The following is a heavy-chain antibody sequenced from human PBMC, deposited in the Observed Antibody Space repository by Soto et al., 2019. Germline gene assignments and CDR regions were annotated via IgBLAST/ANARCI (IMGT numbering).Heavy chain of an antibody. V-gene: IGHV3-23*01. D-gene: IGHD1-26*01. J-gene: IGHJ4*02. CDR2: ISGSGDSI. CDR1: GFTFSNSA. CDR3: AKAVGPLAPSSRVFDC. Sequence: GGSLRLSCAASGFTFSNSAMNWARQVPGKGLEWVSIISGSGDSIYYADSVKGRFTISRDNSRNTVCLQMSSLRADDTAVYFCAKAVGPLAPSSRVFDCWGQGTLVTVSS.